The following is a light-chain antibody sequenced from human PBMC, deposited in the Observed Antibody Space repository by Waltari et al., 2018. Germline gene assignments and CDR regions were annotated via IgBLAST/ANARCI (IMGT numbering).Light chain of an antibody. V-gene: IGKV4-1*01. CDR3: QQYYSTPHA. J-gene: IGKJ2*01. CDR1: QSVLYSSNNKNY. CDR2: WAS. Sequence: DIVMTQSPDSLAVSLGARAAIHCQSSQSVLYSSNNKNYLAWYQQNPGQPPRLLIYWASTRESGVPDRFSGSGSGTDFTLTISSLQAEDVAVYHCQQYYSTPHAFGQGTKLEIK.